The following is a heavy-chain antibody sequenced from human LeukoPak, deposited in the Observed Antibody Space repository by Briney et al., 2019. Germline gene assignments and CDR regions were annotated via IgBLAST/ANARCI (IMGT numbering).Heavy chain of an antibody. Sequence: GGSLRLSCAASGFTFSDYWMSWVRQAPGKGLEWVANIKYHGSDEHYVDSVRGRFTISRDNAKNSLFLQMNSLRAEDTAVYYCARIGGSGTYWDYWGQGALGTVSS. CDR3: ARIGGSGTYWDY. D-gene: IGHD3-10*01. V-gene: IGHV3-7*01. CDR1: GFTFSDYW. CDR2: IKYHGSDE. J-gene: IGHJ4*02.